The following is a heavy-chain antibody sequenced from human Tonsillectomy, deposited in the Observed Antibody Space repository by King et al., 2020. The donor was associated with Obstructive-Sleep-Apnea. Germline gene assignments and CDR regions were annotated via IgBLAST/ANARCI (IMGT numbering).Heavy chain of an antibody. V-gene: IGHV3-7*03. D-gene: IGHD2-15*01. CDR1: GFTFSSYW. J-gene: IGHJ4*02. Sequence: VQLVESGGGLVQPGGSLRLSCVASGFTFSSYWMTWVRHPPGRGLEWVANIKGDESEKYYLDSVKGRFTVSRDNARNSVYLQMNSLRVDDTGIYYCAGLRGYCSGGSCFPPDYWGQGTPVTVTS. CDR2: IKGDESEK. CDR3: AGLRGYCSGGSCFPPDY.